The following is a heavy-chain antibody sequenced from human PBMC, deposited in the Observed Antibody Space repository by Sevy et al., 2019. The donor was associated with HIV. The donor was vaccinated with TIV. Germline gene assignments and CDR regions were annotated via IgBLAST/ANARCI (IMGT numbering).Heavy chain of an antibody. CDR1: GGSISSGGYY. V-gene: IGHV4-31*03. D-gene: IGHD2-15*01. J-gene: IGHJ4*02. Sequence: SETLSLTCTVSGGSISSGGYYWSWIRQHPGKGLEWIGYISYSGNTYYNPSLKSRLSMSLDTSKKQFSLNLSSVTAADTAGYFCARGVVAAGFDYWGQGTLVTVSS. CDR2: ISYSGNT. CDR3: ARGVVAAGFDY.